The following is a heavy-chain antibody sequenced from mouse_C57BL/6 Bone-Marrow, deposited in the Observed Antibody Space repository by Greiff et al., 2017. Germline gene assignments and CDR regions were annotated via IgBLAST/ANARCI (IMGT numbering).Heavy chain of an antibody. D-gene: IGHD1-1*01. CDR2: IHPNSGST. CDR3: ARTTVPYWYFDV. CDR1: GYTFTSYW. J-gene: IGHJ1*03. Sequence: VQLQQSGAELVKPGASVKLSCKASGYTFTSYWMHWVKQRPGQGLEWIGMIHPNSGSTNYNEKFKSKATLTVDKSSSTAYMQLSSLTSEDSAVYYCARTTVPYWYFDVWGTVTTVTVSS. V-gene: IGHV1-64*01.